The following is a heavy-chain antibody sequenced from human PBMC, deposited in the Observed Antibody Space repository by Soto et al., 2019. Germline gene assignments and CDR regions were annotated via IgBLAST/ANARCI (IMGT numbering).Heavy chain of an antibody. Sequence: QVQLQESGPGLVKPSQTLSLTCTVSGGSISSGGYYWSWIRQHPGKGLEWIGYIYYSGSTYYNPSLKSRVTIPVDTSKNQFSLKLSSVTAAATAVYYCARGYSSSSTWFDPWGQGTLVTVSS. CDR3: ARGYSSSSTWFDP. V-gene: IGHV4-31*03. CDR2: IYYSGST. J-gene: IGHJ5*02. CDR1: GGSISSGGYY. D-gene: IGHD6-6*01.